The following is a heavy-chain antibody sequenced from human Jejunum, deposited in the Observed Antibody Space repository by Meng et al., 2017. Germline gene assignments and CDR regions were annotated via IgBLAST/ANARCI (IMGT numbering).Heavy chain of an antibody. J-gene: IGHJ4*02. Sequence: QGPPQDSGPVLERLSGTIALTCEVSGDSISSTNWWDWLRQPPGKGLEWMGEIYHSGRTNFIPSLESRVTISVDESKNQFSLTLNSVTAADTAVYYCARGVGDIRVGFDYWGQGILVTVSS. D-gene: IGHD5-12*01. CDR1: GDSISSTNW. CDR3: ARGVGDIRVGFDY. V-gene: IGHV4-4*02. CDR2: IYHSGRT.